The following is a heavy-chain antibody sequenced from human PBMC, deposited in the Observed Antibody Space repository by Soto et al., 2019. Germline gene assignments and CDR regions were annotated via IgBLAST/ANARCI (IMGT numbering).Heavy chain of an antibody. Sequence: ASVKVSCKASGGTFSSYAISWVRQAPGQGLEWMGGIIPIFGTANYAQKFQGRVTITADESTSTAYMELSSLRSEDTAVYYCARYRGMVVVRGSLPPYHGMDVWGQGTTVTVSS. CDR1: GGTFSSYA. D-gene: IGHD2-2*01. J-gene: IGHJ6*02. V-gene: IGHV1-69*13. CDR2: IIPIFGTA. CDR3: ARYRGMVVVRGSLPPYHGMDV.